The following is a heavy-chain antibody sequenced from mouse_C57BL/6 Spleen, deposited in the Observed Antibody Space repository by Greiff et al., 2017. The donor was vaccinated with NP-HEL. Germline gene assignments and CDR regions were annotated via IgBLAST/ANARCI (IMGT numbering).Heavy chain of an antibody. D-gene: IGHD1-1*01. V-gene: IGHV1-67*01. J-gene: IGHJ1*03. CDR2: ISTYYGDA. CDR3: ARGVYYYGSRPLWYFDV. Sequence: VQLQQSGPELVRPGVSVKISCKGSGYTFTDYAMHWVKQSHAKSLEWIGVISTYYGDASYNQKFKDKATMTVDKSSSTAYMELARLTSEDSAVYYCARGVYYYGSRPLWYFDVWGTGTTVTVSS. CDR1: GYTFTDYA.